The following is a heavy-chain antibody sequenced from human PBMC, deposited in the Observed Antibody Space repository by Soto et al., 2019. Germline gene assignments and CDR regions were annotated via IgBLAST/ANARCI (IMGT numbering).Heavy chain of an antibody. CDR3: ARSRGALEHAWFDP. Sequence: GASVKVSCKASGYTFTSYGISWVRQAPGQGLEWMGWISAYNGNTNYAQKLQGRVTMTTDTSTSTAYMELRSLRSDDTAVYYCARSRGALEHAWFDPWGQGTLVTVSS. V-gene: IGHV1-18*01. CDR2: ISAYNGNT. CDR1: GYTFTSYG. J-gene: IGHJ5*02. D-gene: IGHD1-1*01.